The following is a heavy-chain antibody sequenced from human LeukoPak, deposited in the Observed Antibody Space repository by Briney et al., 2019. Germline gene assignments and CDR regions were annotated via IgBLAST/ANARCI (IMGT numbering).Heavy chain of an antibody. D-gene: IGHD1-14*01. Sequence: GGSLRLSCAASGYTLSNARLSWVRQAPGKGLEWMASIKGDGSDKYYVDSVKGRFTISRDNAKNSMYLQMNSLRAEDTAVYYCARDPETKRGRDGLDYWGPGTLVIVSS. CDR2: IKGDGSDK. J-gene: IGHJ4*02. CDR1: GYTLSNAR. V-gene: IGHV3-7*01. CDR3: ARDPETKRGRDGLDY.